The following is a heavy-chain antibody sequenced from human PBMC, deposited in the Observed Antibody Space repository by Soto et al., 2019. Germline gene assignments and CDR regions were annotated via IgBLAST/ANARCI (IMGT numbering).Heavy chain of an antibody. CDR1: GFSLSTGRMG. Sequence: QVTLKESGPVLVKPTETLTLTCTVSGFSLSTGRMGVSWIRQPPGKALEWLAHIFSDNERSYSTSMQGRLTISKDPPGSQVVLSMTNLDPVDTGTYYCVRMNADSYQFYYAMDVWGQGTTVTVSS. V-gene: IGHV2-26*01. J-gene: IGHJ6*02. CDR3: VRMNADSYQFYYAMDV. D-gene: IGHD4-17*01. CDR2: IFSDNER.